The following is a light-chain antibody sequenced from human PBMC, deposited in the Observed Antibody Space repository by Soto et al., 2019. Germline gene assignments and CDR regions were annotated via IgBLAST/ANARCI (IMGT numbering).Light chain of an antibody. Sequence: EIVLTQSPGTLSLSPGERATLSCRASQSVSSSYLAWYQQKPGQAPRLLIYGASSRATGIPDRFSGSGSGTDFTLTIGRREPADFAVYYCQQYGGSPPVSFGQGTRLEIK. CDR3: QQYGGSPPVS. CDR2: GAS. V-gene: IGKV3-20*01. J-gene: IGKJ5*01. CDR1: QSVSSSY.